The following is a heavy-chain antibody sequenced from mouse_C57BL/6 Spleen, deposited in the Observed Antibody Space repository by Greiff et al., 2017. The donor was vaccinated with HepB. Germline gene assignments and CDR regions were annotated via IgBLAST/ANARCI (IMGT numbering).Heavy chain of an antibody. V-gene: IGHV1-50*01. J-gene: IGHJ2*01. Sequence: VQLQQSGAELVKPGASVKLSCKASGYTFTSYWMQWVKQRPGQGLEWIGEIDPSDSYTNYNQKFKGKATLTVDTSSSTAYMQLSSLTSEDSAVYYCARWYYGSSYYFDYWGQGTTLTVSS. D-gene: IGHD1-1*01. CDR2: IDPSDSYT. CDR1: GYTFTSYW. CDR3: ARWYYGSSYYFDY.